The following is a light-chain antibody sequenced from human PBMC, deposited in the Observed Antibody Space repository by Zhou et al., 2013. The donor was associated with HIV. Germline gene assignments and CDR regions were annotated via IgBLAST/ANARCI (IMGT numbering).Light chain of an antibody. V-gene: IGKV1-NL1*01. CDR3: QQFNSYPWT. J-gene: IGKJ1*01. Sequence: DIQMTQSPSSLSASVGDRVTITCRASQGISNSLAWYQQKPGKAPKLLLHGTSSLKSGVPAGFSGSRSGTDYTLTISSLQSVDFATYYCQQFNSYPWTFGQGTKVEIK. CDR2: GTS. CDR1: QGISNS.